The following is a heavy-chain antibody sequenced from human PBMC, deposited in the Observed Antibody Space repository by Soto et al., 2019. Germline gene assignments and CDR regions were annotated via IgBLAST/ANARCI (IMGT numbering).Heavy chain of an antibody. V-gene: IGHV3-9*01. D-gene: IGHD3-22*01. J-gene: IGHJ4*02. CDR2: INWNSDTI. CDR3: AMSNSNDLYYHFES. Sequence: GGSLRLSCVASGFPFSSYAMSWVRQAPGKGLEWVSGINWNSDTIGYADSVKGRFTVSRDNAKGSLLLQMSSLRAEDTAVYFCAMSNSNDLYYHFESWGQGTPVTVSP. CDR1: GFPFSSYA.